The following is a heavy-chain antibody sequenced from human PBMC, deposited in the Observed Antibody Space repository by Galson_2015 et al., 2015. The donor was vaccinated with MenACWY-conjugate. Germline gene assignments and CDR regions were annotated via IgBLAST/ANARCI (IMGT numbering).Heavy chain of an antibody. Sequence: SVKVSCKASEYTFTGYYMHWVRQAPGQGLEWMGWINPNSGGTNYAQKFQGWVTMTRDTSISTAYMELGRLRSDDTAVYYCARGGAQTVTVAFEIWGQGTMVTVSS. D-gene: IGHD4-17*01. CDR1: EYTFTGYY. CDR3: ARGGAQTVTVAFEI. J-gene: IGHJ3*02. V-gene: IGHV1-2*04. CDR2: INPNSGGT.